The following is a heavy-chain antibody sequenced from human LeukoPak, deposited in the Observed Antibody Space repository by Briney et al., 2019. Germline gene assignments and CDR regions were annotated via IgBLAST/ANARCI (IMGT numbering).Heavy chain of an antibody. V-gene: IGHV4-31*03. CDR2: IYYSGST. CDR1: GGSISSGGYY. CDR3: VRDLGHWYFDL. D-gene: IGHD7-27*01. Sequence: SQTLSLTCTVSGGSISSGGYYWSWIRQHPGKGLEWIGYIYYSGSTDYNPSLKSRVTISVDRSKNQFSLKLSSVTAADTAVYYCVRDLGHWYFDLWGRGTLVTVSS. J-gene: IGHJ2*01.